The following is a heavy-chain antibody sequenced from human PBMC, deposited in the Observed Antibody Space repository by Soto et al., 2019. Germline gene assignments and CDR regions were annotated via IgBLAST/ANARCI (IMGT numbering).Heavy chain of an antibody. V-gene: IGHV4-31*03. CDR3: ARGWGPAATRGCDP. D-gene: IGHD3-16*01. CDR1: GGSISSGGYY. CDR2: IYSSWDT. J-gene: IGHJ5*02. Sequence: QVELQESGPGLVEPSQTLFLSSTVSGGSISSGGYYWSWIRHYPGKGLEWIGYIYSSWDTNYNPSLSSRVAISVDTAKKQFSLKLSSVTAADTALYYCARGWGPAATRGCDPWGQGTLVTVSS.